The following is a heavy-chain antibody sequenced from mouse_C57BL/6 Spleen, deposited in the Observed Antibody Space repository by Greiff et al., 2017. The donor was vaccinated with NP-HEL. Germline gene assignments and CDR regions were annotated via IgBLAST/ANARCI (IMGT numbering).Heavy chain of an antibody. CDR1: GFTFSDYG. J-gene: IGHJ1*03. D-gene: IGHD2-1*01. CDR2: ISSGSSTI. V-gene: IGHV5-17*01. CDR3: ARREVRDWYFDV. Sequence: EVKLVESGGGLVKPGGSLKLSCAASGFTFSDYGMHWVRQAPEKGLEWVAYISSGSSTIYYADTVKGRFTISRDNAKNTLFLQMTSLRSEDTAMYYCARREVRDWYFDVWGTGTTVTVSS.